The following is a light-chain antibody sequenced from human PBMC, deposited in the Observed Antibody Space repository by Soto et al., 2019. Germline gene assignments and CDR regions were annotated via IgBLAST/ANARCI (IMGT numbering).Light chain of an antibody. J-gene: IGKJ4*01. V-gene: IGKV3-11*01. CDR2: DAS. Sequence: EIVLTQSPATLSLSPGERAALSCRASQSVSSYLAWYQQKPGQAPRLLIYDASKRAPGIPARFSGSGSGTDFTLTISSLEPEDFAVYCCQQRSNWPSTFGGGTKLEI. CDR3: QQRSNWPST. CDR1: QSVSSY.